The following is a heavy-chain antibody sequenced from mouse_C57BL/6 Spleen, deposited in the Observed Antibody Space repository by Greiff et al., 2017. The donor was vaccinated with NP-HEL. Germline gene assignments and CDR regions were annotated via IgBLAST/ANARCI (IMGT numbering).Heavy chain of an antibody. CDR3: TTGDYYGMDPYFDY. CDR2: IDPENGDT. CDR1: GFNIKDDY. Sequence: EVQLQQSGAELVRPGASVKLSCTASGFNIKDDYMHWVKQRPEQGLEWIGWIDPENGDTEYASKFQGKATIKADTSSNTAYLQLSSLTSEDTAVYYCTTGDYYGMDPYFDYWGQGTTLTVSS. D-gene: IGHD1-1*01. J-gene: IGHJ2*01. V-gene: IGHV14-4*01.